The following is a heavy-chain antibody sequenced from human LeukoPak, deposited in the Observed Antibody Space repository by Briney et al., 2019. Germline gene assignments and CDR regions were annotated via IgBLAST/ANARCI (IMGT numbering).Heavy chain of an antibody. CDR2: LSGGGSSA. Sequence: GGSLRLSCAASVFRFSSYGMSWVRQAPGKGLEWVSALSGGGSSAYYADSVKGRFTISRDNSKNTLYVQMNSLRAEDTAVYYCVAVTGRPAGGGLCYWGQGTLVTVSS. D-gene: IGHD6-19*01. CDR3: VAVTGRPAGGGLCY. J-gene: IGHJ4*02. CDR1: VFRFSSYG. V-gene: IGHV3-23*01.